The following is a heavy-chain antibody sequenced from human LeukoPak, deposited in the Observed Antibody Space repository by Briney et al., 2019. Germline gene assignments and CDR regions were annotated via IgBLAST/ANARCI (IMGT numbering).Heavy chain of an antibody. CDR1: GGTFSSYA. CDR2: IIPIFGTA. V-gene: IGHV1-69*05. D-gene: IGHD3-10*01. CDR3: AEHGSGSYYNVWFDP. Sequence: SVQVSCKASGGTFSSYAISWVRQAPGQGLEWMGGIIPIFGTANYAQKFQGRVTITTDESTSTAYMELSSLRSEDTAVYYCAEHGSGSYYNVWFDPWGQGTLVTVSS. J-gene: IGHJ5*02.